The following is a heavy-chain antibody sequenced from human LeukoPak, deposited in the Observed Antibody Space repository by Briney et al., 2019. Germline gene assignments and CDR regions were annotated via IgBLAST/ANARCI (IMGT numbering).Heavy chain of an antibody. CDR1: GGSISSYY. CDR2: IYTSGST. Sequence: SETLSLTCTVSGGSISSYYWSWIRQPAGKGLEWIGRIYTSGSTNYNPSLKSRVTMSVDTSKNQFSLKLSSVTAADTAVYYCAREPRYGSSWYWFDPWGQGTLVTVSS. CDR3: AREPRYGSSWYWFDP. V-gene: IGHV4-4*07. D-gene: IGHD6-13*01. J-gene: IGHJ5*02.